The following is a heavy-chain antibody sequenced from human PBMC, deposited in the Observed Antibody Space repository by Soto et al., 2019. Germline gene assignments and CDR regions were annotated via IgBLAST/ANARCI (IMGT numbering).Heavy chain of an antibody. CDR2: IIPIFGTA. CDR1: GGTFSSYA. CDR3: AREFRSDITETSAYYCYGMDV. D-gene: IGHD1-7*01. Sequence: PSVKVSCKASGGTFSSYAISWVRQAPGQGLEWMGGIIPIFGTANYAQKFQGRVTITADESTSTACMELSSLRSEDTAVYYCAREFRSDITETSAYYCYGMDVWGQGTTVTVSS. J-gene: IGHJ6*02. V-gene: IGHV1-69*13.